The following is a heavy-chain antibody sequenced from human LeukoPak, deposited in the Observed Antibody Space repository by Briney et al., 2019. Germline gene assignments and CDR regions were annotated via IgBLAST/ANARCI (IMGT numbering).Heavy chain of an antibody. V-gene: IGHV4-61*02. CDR1: GGSISSGSYY. CDR2: IYMSGSA. D-gene: IGHD2-15*01. CDR3: AKSQLLRQAEHCSGGRCYWPFWLDP. J-gene: IGHJ5*02. Sequence: PSETLSLTCTVSGGSISSGSYYWSWIRQPAGKGLEWIGRIYMSGSANYNPSLKSRVTISVDTSKNQFSLQLTSVTPDDTAVYYCAKSQLLRQAEHCSGGRCYWPFWLDPWGQGTLVTVSS.